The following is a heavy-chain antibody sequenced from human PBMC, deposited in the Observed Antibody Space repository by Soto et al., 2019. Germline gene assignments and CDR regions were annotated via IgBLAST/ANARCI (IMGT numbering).Heavy chain of an antibody. J-gene: IGHJ4*02. CDR2: IDSDGNHT. CDR1: GFTFSSYW. V-gene: IGHV3-74*01. D-gene: IGHD1-26*01. CDR3: VRDDVGVGIDY. Sequence: GGSLRLSCAASGFTFSSYWMHWVPQAPGKGLVWVSRIDSDGNHTTYADSVKGRFTISRDNAKNTVYLQMNSLRAEDTAVYYCVRDDVGVGIDYWGLGTLVTVSS.